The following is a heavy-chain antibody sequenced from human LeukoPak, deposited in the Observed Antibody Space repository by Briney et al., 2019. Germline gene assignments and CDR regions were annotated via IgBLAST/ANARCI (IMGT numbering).Heavy chain of an antibody. CDR1: GGSISSYY. CDR2: IYTSGST. CDR3: ARDRIAVAGTVVDY. Sequence: SETLSLTCTVSGGSISSYYWSWIRQPAGKGLEWIGRIYTSGSTNYNPSLKSRVTISVDTSKNQFSLKLSSVTAADTAVYYCARDRIAVAGTVVDYWGQGTLVTVSS. V-gene: IGHV4-4*07. D-gene: IGHD6-19*01. J-gene: IGHJ4*02.